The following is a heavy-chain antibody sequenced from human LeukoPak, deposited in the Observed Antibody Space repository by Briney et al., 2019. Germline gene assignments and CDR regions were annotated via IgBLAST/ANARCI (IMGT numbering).Heavy chain of an antibody. J-gene: IGHJ4*02. CDR1: GFTFSSYS. Sequence: GGSLRLSCAASGFTFSSYSMNWVRQAPGKGLEWVSSISSSSSYIYYADSVKGRFTISRDNAKNSLYLQMNSLRAEDTAVYYCARDRYSYGYFDYWAQETLVTVSS. D-gene: IGHD5-18*01. CDR2: ISSSSSYI. CDR3: ARDRYSYGYFDY. V-gene: IGHV3-21*01.